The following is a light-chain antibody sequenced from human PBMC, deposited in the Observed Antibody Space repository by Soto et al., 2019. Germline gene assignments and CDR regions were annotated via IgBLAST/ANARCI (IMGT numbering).Light chain of an antibody. Sequence: EIVMTQSPGTLSLSPGERATLSCRASQSVSSNLAWYQQKSGQPPRLLIYGASTRATGIPARFSGSGSGTEFTLSISSLQSEDFAVYYCQQYNNWPITFGQGTRLEIK. J-gene: IGKJ5*01. CDR3: QQYNNWPIT. CDR2: GAS. CDR1: QSVSSN. V-gene: IGKV3-15*01.